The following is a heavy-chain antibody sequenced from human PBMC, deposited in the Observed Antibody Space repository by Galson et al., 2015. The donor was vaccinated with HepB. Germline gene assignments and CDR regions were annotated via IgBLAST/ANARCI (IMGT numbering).Heavy chain of an antibody. CDR2: IRSKAAGGTT. V-gene: IGHV3-15*01. J-gene: IGHJ1*01. CDR1: GLTFSDAW. Sequence: SLRLSCAASGLTFSDAWMTWVRQAPGKGLEWVGRIRSKAAGGTTDYAAPVKGRFTISRDDSENTLYLQMNSLKVEDTAVYFCSAVYGSGSVPWGQGALVTVSS. CDR3: SAVYGSGSVP. D-gene: IGHD3-10*01.